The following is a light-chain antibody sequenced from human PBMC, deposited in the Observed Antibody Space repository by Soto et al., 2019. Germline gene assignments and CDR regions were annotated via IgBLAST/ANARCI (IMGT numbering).Light chain of an antibody. Sequence: QSPLTQPRSVSGSPGQSVTISCTGTRSDVGGYNYVSWYQQHPGKAPKLMIYDVSKRPSGVPDRFSGSKSGNTASLTISGLQAEDEADYYCCSDAGSYVFGTGTKLTVL. J-gene: IGLJ1*01. CDR2: DVS. CDR1: RSDVGGYNY. V-gene: IGLV2-11*01. CDR3: CSDAGSYV.